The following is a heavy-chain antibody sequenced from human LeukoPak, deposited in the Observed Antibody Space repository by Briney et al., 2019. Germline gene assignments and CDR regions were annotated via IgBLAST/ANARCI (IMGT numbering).Heavy chain of an antibody. J-gene: IGHJ4*02. CDR2: ISGSGGTT. V-gene: IGHV3-23*01. CDR3: AKTQGYFDY. CDR1: GFTFSNYG. Sequence: PGGSLRLSCAASGFTFSNYGMTWVRQAPGKGLEWVSGISGSGGTTYDADSVKGRFTVSRDNSKNILYLQMSSLRADDTAVYFCAKTQGYFDYWGQGTLVTVSS.